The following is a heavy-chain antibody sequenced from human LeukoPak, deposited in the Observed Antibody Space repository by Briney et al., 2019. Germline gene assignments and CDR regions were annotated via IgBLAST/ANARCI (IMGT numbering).Heavy chain of an antibody. D-gene: IGHD5-24*01. V-gene: IGHV3-7*01. J-gene: IGHJ5*02. CDR2: IKQDGSEK. CDR3: ASIRSYRWWFDP. CDR1: GYTFSSYW. Sequence: PGGSLRLSCAASGYTFSSYWMSWVRQAPGKGLEWVANIKQDGSEKYYVDSVKGRFTISRDNAKNSLYLQMNSLRAEDTAVYYCASIRSYRWWFDPWGQGTLVTVSS.